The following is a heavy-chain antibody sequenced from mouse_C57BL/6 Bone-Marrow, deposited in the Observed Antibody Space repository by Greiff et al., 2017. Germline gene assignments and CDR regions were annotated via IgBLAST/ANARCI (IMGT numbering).Heavy chain of an antibody. Sequence: DVKLLESGPGLVKPSQSLSLTCSVTGYSITSGYYWNWIRQFPGNKLEWMGYISYDGSNNYNPSLKNRISITRDTSKNQFFLKLNSVTTEDTATYYCACRGVVATRYFDVWGTGTTVTVSS. V-gene: IGHV3-6*01. D-gene: IGHD1-1*01. J-gene: IGHJ1*03. CDR3: ACRGVVATRYFDV. CDR1: GYSITSGYY. CDR2: ISYDGSN.